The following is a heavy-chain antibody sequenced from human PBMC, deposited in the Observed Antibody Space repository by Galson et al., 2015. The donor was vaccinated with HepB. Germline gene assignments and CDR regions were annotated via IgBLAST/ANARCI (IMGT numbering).Heavy chain of an antibody. Sequence: ALRLSCAASGFTFSSYGMHWVRQAPGKGLEWVAVIWYDGSNKYYADSVKGRFTISRDNSKNTLYLQMNSLSADDTAVYYWARDGGGSLAVAGPGKFDYWGQGTLVTVSS. CDR2: IWYDGSNK. CDR3: ARDGGGSLAVAGPGKFDY. J-gene: IGHJ4*02. V-gene: IGHV3-33*01. D-gene: IGHD6-19*01. CDR1: GFTFSSYG.